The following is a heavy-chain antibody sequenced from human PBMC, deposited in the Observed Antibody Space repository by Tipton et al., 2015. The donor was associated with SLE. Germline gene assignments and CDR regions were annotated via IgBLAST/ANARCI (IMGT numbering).Heavy chain of an antibody. D-gene: IGHD7-27*01. V-gene: IGHV4-39*07. CDR1: GDSITSDIYY. CDR3: ARSRIGLGYNFDMDV. Sequence: TLSLTCFVSGDSITSDIYYWGWIRQPPGKGLEWIGSVYDSGTTHYNPSLKSRVTMSVDTSKNHFSLRLSSVTAADTAVYYCARSRIGLGYNFDMDVWGKGTTVTVSS. CDR2: VYDSGTT. J-gene: IGHJ6*03.